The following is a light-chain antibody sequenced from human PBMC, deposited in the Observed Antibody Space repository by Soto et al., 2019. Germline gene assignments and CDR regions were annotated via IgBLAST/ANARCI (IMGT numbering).Light chain of an antibody. V-gene: IGKV3-20*01. CDR3: QQFGSSSWT. Sequence: ERVLMQSPATLSLSTGEKATLSCRASQSVSSSYLAWYQQKPGQPPRLLIYGASSRATGIPDRFSGSGSGTDFTLTVSRLEPEDFAVYYCQQFGSSSWTFGQGTKVDIK. CDR2: GAS. J-gene: IGKJ1*01. CDR1: QSVSSSY.